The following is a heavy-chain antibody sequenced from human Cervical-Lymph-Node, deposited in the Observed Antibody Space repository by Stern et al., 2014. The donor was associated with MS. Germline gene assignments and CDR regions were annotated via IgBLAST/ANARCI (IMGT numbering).Heavy chain of an antibody. D-gene: IGHD3-16*01. Sequence: HVQLVQSGSELKKPGASVKVSCRTSGYTFTNYVVNWVRQAPGQGLEWMGWINTGTGNPTYAQGFTGRFVFSLDTSVSTAFLHISSLKAEDTAVYYCAIPRPLALYSPYGMDVWGQGTTVTVSS. V-gene: IGHV7-4-1*02. CDR1: GYTFTNYV. J-gene: IGHJ6*02. CDR2: INTGTGNP. CDR3: AIPRPLALYSPYGMDV.